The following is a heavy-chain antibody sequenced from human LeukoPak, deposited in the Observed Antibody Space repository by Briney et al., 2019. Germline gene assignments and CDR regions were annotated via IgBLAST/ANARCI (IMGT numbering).Heavy chain of an antibody. V-gene: IGHV3-33*01. Sequence: GGSLRLPCAASGFTFSSYGMHWVRQAPGKGLEWVAVIWYDGSNKYYADSVKGRFTISRDNSKNTLYLQMNSLRAEDTAVYYCARGGFGELSGYYYYYGMDVWGKGTTVTVSS. CDR3: ARGGFGELSGYYYYYGMDV. D-gene: IGHD3-10*01. CDR1: GFTFSSYG. J-gene: IGHJ6*04. CDR2: IWYDGSNK.